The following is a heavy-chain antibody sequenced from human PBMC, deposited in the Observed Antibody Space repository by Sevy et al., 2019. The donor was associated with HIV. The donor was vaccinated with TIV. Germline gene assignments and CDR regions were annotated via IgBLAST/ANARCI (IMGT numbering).Heavy chain of an antibody. V-gene: IGHV3-9*01. CDR2: ISWNSGSI. D-gene: IGHD3-10*01. J-gene: IGHJ6*02. Sequence: GGPLRLSCAASGFTFDDYAMHWVRQAPGKGLEWVSGISWNSGSIGYADSVKGRFTISRDNAKNSLYLQMNSLRAEDTALYYCAKDMRGGFSYYYYGMDVWGQGTTVTVSS. CDR1: GFTFDDYA. CDR3: AKDMRGGFSYYYYGMDV.